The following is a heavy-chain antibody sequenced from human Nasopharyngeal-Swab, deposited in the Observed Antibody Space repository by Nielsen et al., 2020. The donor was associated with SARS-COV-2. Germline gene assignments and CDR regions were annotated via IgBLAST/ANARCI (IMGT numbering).Heavy chain of an antibody. CDR2: ISWNSGSI. CDR1: GFTFDDYA. J-gene: IGHJ1*01. D-gene: IGHD2-15*01. V-gene: IGHV3-9*01. Sequence: SLKISCAASGFTFDDYAMHWVRQAPGKGLEWVSGISWNSGSIGYADSVKGRFTISRDNAQNYLYLQMNSLSAEDTALYYCAKLWGYCSGGSCYDAEYFQHWGQGTLVTVSS. CDR3: AKLWGYCSGGSCYDAEYFQH.